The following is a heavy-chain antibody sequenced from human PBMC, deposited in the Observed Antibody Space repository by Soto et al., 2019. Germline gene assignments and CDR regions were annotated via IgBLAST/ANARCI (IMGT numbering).Heavy chain of an antibody. CDR1: GDSFSNYY. Sequence: SETLSLTCTVSGDSFSNYYCNWVRKSAGKGLEWIGRIYPTGSTTYNPSLKSRLTMSVDTSKNQFSLRLTSMTAADTAVYYCARSPTRAEFETSPWFDPWGQGTLVTVSS. CDR3: ARSPTRAEFETSPWFDP. V-gene: IGHV4-4*07. D-gene: IGHD3-10*01. CDR2: IYPTGST. J-gene: IGHJ5*02.